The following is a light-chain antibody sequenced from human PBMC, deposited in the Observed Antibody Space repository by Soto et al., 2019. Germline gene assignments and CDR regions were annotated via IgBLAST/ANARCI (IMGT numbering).Light chain of an antibody. J-gene: IGLJ3*02. CDR3: ATWDDNLNAGV. CDR1: SSNIESNT. CDR2: SNN. V-gene: IGLV1-44*01. Sequence: QSVLTQPPSASETPGQRVTISCSGSSSNIESNTVNWYQQLPGTAPKLLIYSNNQRPSGVPDRFSGSKSGTSASLAISGLQYEDEADYYCATWDDNLNAGVFGGGTKLTVL.